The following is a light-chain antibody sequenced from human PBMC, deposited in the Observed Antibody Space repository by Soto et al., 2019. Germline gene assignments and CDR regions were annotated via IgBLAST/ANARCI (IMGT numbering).Light chain of an antibody. Sequence: DIVMTQSPDSLAVSLGERATINCKSSQSLVYSANHKNYLAWYQQKPGQPPKLLLYWASVRESGVPDRVSGSGAGTDCTLTISSQQAEDVAVDEGQQYGATVWTFGQGTKVEVK. V-gene: IGKV4-1*01. J-gene: IGKJ1*01. CDR3: QQYGATVWT. CDR2: WAS. CDR1: QSLVYSANHKNY.